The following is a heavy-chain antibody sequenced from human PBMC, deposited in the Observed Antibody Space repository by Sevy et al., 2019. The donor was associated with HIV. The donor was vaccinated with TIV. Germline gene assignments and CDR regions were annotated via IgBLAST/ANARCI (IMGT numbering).Heavy chain of an antibody. CDR2: ISSSSSYI. Sequence: GGSLRLSCAASGFTFSSYSMNWVRQAPGKGLEWVSSISSSSSYIYYADSVKGRFTISRDNAKNSLYLQMNSLRAEDTAVYYCARDGGYIREYSRSWYNYYGMDVWGQGTTVTVSS. CDR1: GFTFSSYS. CDR3: ARDGGYIREYSRSWYNYYGMDV. V-gene: IGHV3-21*01. J-gene: IGHJ6*02. D-gene: IGHD6-13*01.